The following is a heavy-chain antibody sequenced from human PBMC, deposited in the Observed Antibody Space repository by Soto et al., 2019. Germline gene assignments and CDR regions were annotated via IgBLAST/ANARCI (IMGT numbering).Heavy chain of an antibody. V-gene: IGHV3-21*01. D-gene: IGHD6-19*01. CDR1: GFTFSSYS. CDR2: ISSSSSYI. CDR3: AREVAALDAFDI. J-gene: IGHJ3*02. Sequence: GGSLRLSCAASGFTFSSYSMNWVLQAPGKGLEWVSSISSSSSYIYYADSVKGRFTISRDNAKNSLYLQMNSLRAEDTAVYYCAREVAALDAFDIWGQGTMVTVSS.